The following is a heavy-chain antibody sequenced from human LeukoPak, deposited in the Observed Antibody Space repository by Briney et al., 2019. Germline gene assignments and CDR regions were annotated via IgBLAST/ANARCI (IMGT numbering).Heavy chain of an antibody. D-gene: IGHD2/OR15-2a*01. CDR2: ISAYNGNT. V-gene: IGHV1-18*01. CDR3: ASSFLRGRTRFDY. CDR1: GYTFTSYG. Sequence: GESLQISCKGSGYTFTSYGISWVRQAPGQGLEWMGWISAYNGNTNYAQKLQGRVTMTTDTSTSTAYMELRSLRSDDTAVYYCASSFLRGRTRFDYWGQGTLVTVSS. J-gene: IGHJ4*02.